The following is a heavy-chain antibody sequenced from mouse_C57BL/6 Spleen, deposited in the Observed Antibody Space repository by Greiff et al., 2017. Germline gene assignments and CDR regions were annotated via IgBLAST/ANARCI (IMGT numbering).Heavy chain of an antibody. Sequence: QVQLQQSGAELVRPGTSVKMSCKASGYTFTNYWIGWAKQRPGHGLEWIGDIYPGGGYTNYNEKFKGKATLTAYNSSSTTYMQFSSLTSEDSAIYDCARSCYGSSYWYFDVWGTGTTVTVSS. J-gene: IGHJ1*03. CDR1: GYTFTNYW. CDR2: IYPGGGYT. V-gene: IGHV1-63*01. CDR3: ARSCYGSSYWYFDV. D-gene: IGHD1-1*01.